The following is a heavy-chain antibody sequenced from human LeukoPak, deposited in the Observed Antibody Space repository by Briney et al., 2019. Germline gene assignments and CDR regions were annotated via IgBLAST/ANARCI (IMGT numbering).Heavy chain of an antibody. V-gene: IGHV3-33*01. Sequence: GGSLRLSCAASGFTFSSYGMHWVRQAPGKGLEWVAVIWYDGCNKYYADSVKGRFTISRDNSKNTLYLQMNSLRAEDTAVYYCARGLPTMTTVTRVPLVYWGQGTLVTVSS. CDR3: ARGLPTMTTVTRVPLVY. J-gene: IGHJ4*02. CDR2: IWYDGCNK. CDR1: GFTFSSYG. D-gene: IGHD4-17*01.